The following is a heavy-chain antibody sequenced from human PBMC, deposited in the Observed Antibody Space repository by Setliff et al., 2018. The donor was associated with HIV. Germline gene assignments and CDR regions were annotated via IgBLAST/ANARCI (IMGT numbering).Heavy chain of an antibody. CDR1: GGSISSSSSYY. J-gene: IGHJ2*01. V-gene: IGHV4-39*01. D-gene: IGHD2-21*02. CDR2: IYYSGST. CDR3: ARHSGAWNPYWFFDL. Sequence: SETLSLTCTVSGGSISSSSSYYWGWIRQPPGKGLEWIGSIYYSGSTYYNPTLKSRVTISVDTSKNQFSLNVSSVTAADTAVYHCARHSGAWNPYWFFDLWGRGSLVTVSS.